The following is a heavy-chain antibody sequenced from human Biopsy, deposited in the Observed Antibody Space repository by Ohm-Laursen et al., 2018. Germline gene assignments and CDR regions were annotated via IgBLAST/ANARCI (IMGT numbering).Heavy chain of an antibody. D-gene: IGHD3-10*01. CDR1: GFSFRNYA. CDR3: AKNQAHNEGVTDHFDS. V-gene: IGHV3-23*01. Sequence: SLRLSCAAAGFSFRNYAMSWVRQAPGKRLEWLSESSGSGDAKYYADSVEGRFTISKDISKNTLYLQMNSLSVDDTAIYYCAKNQAHNEGVTDHFDSWGQGTLVTVSS. J-gene: IGHJ4*02. CDR2: SSGSGDAK.